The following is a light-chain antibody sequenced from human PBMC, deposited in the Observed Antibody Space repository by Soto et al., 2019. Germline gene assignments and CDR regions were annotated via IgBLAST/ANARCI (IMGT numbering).Light chain of an antibody. V-gene: IGKV3-15*01. CDR3: QQYNTWLWT. CDR2: GAS. Sequence: EVVMTQSPATLSVSPGERATLSCRASQSVNANLAWYQQKPGQAPRLLIHGASNRATGIPARFSGSGFGTEFILTISSLQSEDFAVYYCQQYNTWLWTFGQGTKVGI. J-gene: IGKJ1*01. CDR1: QSVNAN.